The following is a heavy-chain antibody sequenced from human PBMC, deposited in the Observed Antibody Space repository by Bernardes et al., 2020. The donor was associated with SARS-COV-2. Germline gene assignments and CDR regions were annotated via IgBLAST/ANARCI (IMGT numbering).Heavy chain of an antibody. CDR1: GFTVRTYF. V-gene: IGHV3-53*01. Sequence: GGSLRLSCVASGFTVRTYFMNWVRQAPGKGLEWVSVLYTGGITNYADSVKGRFIISRDNAKNTLWLQMNSLRDEDTAIYYCARGASSGYRIDYWGPGLLVTVSS. CDR2: LYTGGIT. J-gene: IGHJ4*02. CDR3: ARGASSGYRIDY. D-gene: IGHD3-22*01.